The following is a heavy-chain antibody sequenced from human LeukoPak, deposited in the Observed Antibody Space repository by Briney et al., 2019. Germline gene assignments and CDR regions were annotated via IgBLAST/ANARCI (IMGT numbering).Heavy chain of an antibody. CDR3: AKGSSWSRGWFDP. CDR2: INSDGSST. CDR1: GFIFSSYW. D-gene: IGHD6-13*01. V-gene: IGHV3-74*01. Sequence: GGSLRLSCAVSGFIFSSYWMHWVRQAPGKGLVWVARINSDGSSTNYADSVKGRFTISRDNAKNTLSLQMNSLRVEDTAIYYCAKGSSWSRGWFDPWGQGTLVTVSS. J-gene: IGHJ5*02.